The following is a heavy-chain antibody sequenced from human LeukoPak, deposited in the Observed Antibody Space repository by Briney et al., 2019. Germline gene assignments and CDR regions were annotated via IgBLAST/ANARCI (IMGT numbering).Heavy chain of an antibody. V-gene: IGHV3-23*01. CDR3: AKDYYYDSSGDAFDI. CDR2: ISGSGGST. J-gene: IGHJ3*02. D-gene: IGHD3-22*01. CDR1: GFTFSSYA. Sequence: GGSLRLSCAASGFTFSSYAMSWVRQAPGKGLEWVSDISGSGGSTYYADSVKGRFTISRDNSKNTLYLQMNSLRAEDTAVYYCAKDYYYDSSGDAFDIWGQGTMVTLSS.